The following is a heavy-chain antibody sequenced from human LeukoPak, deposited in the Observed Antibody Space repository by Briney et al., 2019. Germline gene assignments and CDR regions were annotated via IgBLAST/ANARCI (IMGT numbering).Heavy chain of an antibody. CDR2: ISYDGSNK. J-gene: IGHJ4*02. D-gene: IGHD1-26*01. V-gene: IGHV3-30*18. Sequence: GGSLRLSCAASGFTFSSYGMHWVRQAPGKGLEWVAVISYDGSNKYYADSVKGRFTITRDNSKNTLYLQMNSLRAEDTAVYYCAKASGGSYYPGVYFDYWGQGTLVTVSS. CDR3: AKASGGSYYPGVYFDY. CDR1: GFTFSSYG.